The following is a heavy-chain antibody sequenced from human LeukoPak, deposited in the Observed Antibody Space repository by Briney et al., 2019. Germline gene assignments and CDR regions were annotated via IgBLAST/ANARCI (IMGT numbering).Heavy chain of an antibody. CDR2: IYYSGST. Sequence: SETLSLTCTVSGGSISSSYWSWIRQPPGKGLEWIGYIYYSGSTNYNPSLKSRVTMSVDTSKNQFSLKLSSVTAADTAVYYCARYQTPIAAAGSRYAFDIWGQGTMVTVSS. D-gene: IGHD6-13*01. J-gene: IGHJ3*02. CDR3: ARYQTPIAAAGSRYAFDI. CDR1: GGSISSSY. V-gene: IGHV4-59*01.